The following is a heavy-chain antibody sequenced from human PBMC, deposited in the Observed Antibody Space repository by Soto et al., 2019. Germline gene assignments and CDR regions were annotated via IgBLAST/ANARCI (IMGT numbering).Heavy chain of an antibody. CDR1: GFSLTTSGGG. J-gene: IGHJ2*01. CDR3: AHGRIPSDPSMYYFDL. CDR2: VSGDDNK. D-gene: IGHD2-2*02. Sequence: QITLKESGHPLVKPTQALTLTCTFSGFSLTTSGGGVGWIRQPPGKALEWLTLVSGDDNKRYGPSLESTLTITKDTPKTQVVLTMTHTAPVDTATYYSAHGRIPSDPSMYYFDLWGRGPLVTLSS. V-gene: IGHV2-5*05.